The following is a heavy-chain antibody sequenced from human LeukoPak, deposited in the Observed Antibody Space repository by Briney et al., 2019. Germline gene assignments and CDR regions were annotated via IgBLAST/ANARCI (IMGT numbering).Heavy chain of an antibody. Sequence: GGSLRLSCAASGFTFSSYAMSWVRQAPGKGLGWVSAISGSGGSTYYADSVKGRFTISRDNSKNTLYLQMNSLRAEDTAVYYCAKGGVVPAASNNWFDPWGQGTLVTVSS. CDR2: ISGSGGST. CDR3: AKGGVVPAASNNWFDP. CDR1: GFTFSSYA. D-gene: IGHD2-2*01. J-gene: IGHJ5*02. V-gene: IGHV3-23*01.